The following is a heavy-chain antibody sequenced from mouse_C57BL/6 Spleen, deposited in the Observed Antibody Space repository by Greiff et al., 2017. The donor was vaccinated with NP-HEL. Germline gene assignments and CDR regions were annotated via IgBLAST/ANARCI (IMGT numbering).Heavy chain of an antibody. CDR2: IHPNSGST. CDR3: ARNRGNYGWFAY. V-gene: IGHV1-64*01. Sequence: QVQLQQPGAELVKPGASVKLSCKASGYTFTSYWMHWVKQRPGQGLEWIGMIHPNSGSTNYNEKFKSKATLTVDKSSSTAYMQLSSLTSEDSAVYYCARNRGNYGWFAYWGQGTLVTVSA. J-gene: IGHJ3*01. D-gene: IGHD2-1*01. CDR1: GYTFTSYW.